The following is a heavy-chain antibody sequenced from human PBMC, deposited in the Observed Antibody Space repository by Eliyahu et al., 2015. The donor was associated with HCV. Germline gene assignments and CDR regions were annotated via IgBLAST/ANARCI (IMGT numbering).Heavy chain of an antibody. CDR2: ISDGGGN. Sequence: QLHLQESGPGLVKPSETLSLTCIVSGASISGSGYYWGWIRQPPGKGLEWIGSISDGGGNYYNPSLRSRLIISVDTSRNQFSLKLTSVTAADTAVYFCARHGCNGGGCYSSDYWGRGTLVTISS. CDR1: GASISGSGYY. CDR3: ARHGCNGGGCYSSDY. V-gene: IGHV4-39*01. D-gene: IGHD2-15*01. J-gene: IGHJ4*02.